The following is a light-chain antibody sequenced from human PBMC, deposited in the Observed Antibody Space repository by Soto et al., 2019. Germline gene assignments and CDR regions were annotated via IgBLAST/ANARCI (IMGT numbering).Light chain of an antibody. CDR1: QGISNY. J-gene: IGKJ4*01. V-gene: IGKV1-27*01. CDR3: QQYTNVPA. Sequence: DIQMTQSPSSLSASVGDRVTITCRASQGISNYLAWYQQIPGKVPKLLISAASTLQSGVPSRFSGSGSGTDFNLTISSLQPEYVATYYCQQYTNVPAFGGGTKVEIK. CDR2: AAS.